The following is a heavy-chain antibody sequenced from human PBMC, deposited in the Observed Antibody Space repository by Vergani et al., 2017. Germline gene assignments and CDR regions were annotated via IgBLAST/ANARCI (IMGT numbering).Heavy chain of an antibody. D-gene: IGHD3/OR15-3a*01. J-gene: IGHJ6*04. CDR1: GLTFNDSA. CDR2: IRDKAYNYAT. V-gene: IGHV3-73*02. Sequence: EVHLVESGGGLVQPGESLKLSCATSGLTFNDSAIHWVRQTSGKGLEWIGRIRDKAYNYATVYAVSVKGRFTISRDDLKKTAYLQMNGLTTEDTAVYYCCYDFWAGYDSGDVWGKGTTVTVSS. CDR3: CYDFWAGYDSGDV.